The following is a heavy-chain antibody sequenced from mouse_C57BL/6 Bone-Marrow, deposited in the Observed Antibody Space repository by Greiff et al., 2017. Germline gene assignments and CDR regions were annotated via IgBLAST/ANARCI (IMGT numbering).Heavy chain of an antibody. Sequence: QVQLQQPGAELVKPGASVKLSCKASGYTFTSYWMQWVKQRPGQGLEWIGEIDPSDSYTNYYQKFKGKATLTVDTSSSTAYMQLSSLTSEDSAVYYCARSDYGYDGDYWGQGTTLTVSS. CDR1: GYTFTSYW. CDR2: IDPSDSYT. J-gene: IGHJ2*01. V-gene: IGHV1-50*01. D-gene: IGHD2-2*01. CDR3: ARSDYGYDGDY.